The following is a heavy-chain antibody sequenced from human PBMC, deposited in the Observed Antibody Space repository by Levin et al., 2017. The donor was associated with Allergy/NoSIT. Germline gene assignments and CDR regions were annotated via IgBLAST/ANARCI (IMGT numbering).Heavy chain of an antibody. D-gene: IGHD4-23*01. CDR2: INHSGST. J-gene: IGHJ4*02. CDR1: GGSFSGYY. Sequence: ASETLSLTCAVYGGSFSGYYWSWIRQPPGKGLEWIGEINHSGSTNYNPSLKSRVTISVDTSKNQFSLKLSSVTAADTAVYYCASGRHLYGGNSESDYWGQGTLVTVSS. CDR3: ASGRHLYGGNSESDY. V-gene: IGHV4-34*01.